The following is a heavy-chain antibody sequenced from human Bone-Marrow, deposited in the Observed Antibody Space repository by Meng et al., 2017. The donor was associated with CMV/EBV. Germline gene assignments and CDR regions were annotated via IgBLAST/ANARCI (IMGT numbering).Heavy chain of an antibody. J-gene: IGHJ6*02. Sequence: GESLKISCAASGFTFSDYYMSWIRQAPGKGLEWVSYISSSGSTIYYADSVKGRFTISRDNAKNSLYLQMNSLRAEDTAVYYCARLIGYGSSNSGYHYYGMDVWGQGTTVTVSS. D-gene: IGHD2-2*01. CDR3: ARLIGYGSSNSGYHYYGMDV. CDR2: ISSSGSTI. V-gene: IGHV3-11*04. CDR1: GFTFSDYY.